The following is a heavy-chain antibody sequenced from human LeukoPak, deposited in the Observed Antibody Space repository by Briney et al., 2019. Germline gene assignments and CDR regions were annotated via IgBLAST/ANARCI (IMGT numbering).Heavy chain of an antibody. CDR2: LNPSGSS. J-gene: IGHJ4*02. V-gene: IGHV4-34*01. CDR1: GGSFNDYY. CDR3: ARGQGRDGYNGILEY. D-gene: IGHD5-24*01. Sequence: SETLSLTCAVYGGSFNDYYWTWLRQPPGKGLEWIGELNPSGSSNYDPSIKSRVTISVDTSKSQFSLKLSSVTAAETAVFYCARGQGRDGYNGILEYWGQGALVTVSS.